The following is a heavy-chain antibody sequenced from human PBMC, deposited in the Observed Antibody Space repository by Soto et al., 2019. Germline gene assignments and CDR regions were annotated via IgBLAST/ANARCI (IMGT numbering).Heavy chain of an antibody. V-gene: IGHV1-18*01. J-gene: IGHJ5*02. CDR2: ISLYSDGT. CDR3: ARVVPGAEAWFGP. CDR1: GYTFSNYG. D-gene: IGHD2-2*01. Sequence: ASVKVSCKTSGYTFSNYGITWLRQAPGQPLEWLGWISLYSDGTNYAQKFQGRVSMTTDTSTTTAYVELRSLRSDDTAVYYCARVVPGAEAWFGPWGQGTLVTVS.